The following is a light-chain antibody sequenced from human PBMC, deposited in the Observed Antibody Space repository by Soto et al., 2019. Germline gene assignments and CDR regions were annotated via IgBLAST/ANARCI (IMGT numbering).Light chain of an antibody. CDR2: GAS. Sequence: EIVLTQSPATLSLSPGERATLSCRASQSVSSDLAWYQQKPGQAPRLLIYGASTRATDIPARFSGNGSGTEFTLSISSLEPEDFAVYYCQQYGSSPPWTFGQGTKVDIK. CDR1: QSVSSD. V-gene: IGKV3-20*01. J-gene: IGKJ1*01. CDR3: QQYGSSPPWT.